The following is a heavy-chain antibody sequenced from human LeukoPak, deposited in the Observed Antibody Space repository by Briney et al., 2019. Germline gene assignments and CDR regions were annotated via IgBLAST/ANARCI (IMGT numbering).Heavy chain of an antibody. CDR1: GFTVSSNY. CDR2: IYSGGST. D-gene: IGHD2-8*01. V-gene: IGHV3-53*01. J-gene: IGHJ4*02. CDR3: ASEGGYCTNGVCSETYFDY. Sequence: GGSLRLSCAASGFTVSSNYMSWVRQAPGKGLEWVSVIYSGGSTYYADSVKGRFTISRDNSKNTLYLQMNSLRAEDTAVYYCASEGGYCTNGVCSETYFDYWGQGTLVTVSS.